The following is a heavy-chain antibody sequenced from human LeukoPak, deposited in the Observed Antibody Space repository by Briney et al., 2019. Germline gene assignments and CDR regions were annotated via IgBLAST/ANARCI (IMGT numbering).Heavy chain of an antibody. CDR1: GGSISNYY. V-gene: IGHV4-59*05. J-gene: IGHJ6*02. CDR2: IYYSGST. CDR3: ASNTYYYDSSGPYGMDV. D-gene: IGHD3-22*01. Sequence: SETLSLTCTVSGGSISNYYWSWIRQPPGKGLEWIGSIYYSGSTYYNPSLKSRVTISVDTSKNQFSLKLSSVTAADTAVYYCASNTYYYDSSGPYGMDVWGQGTTVTVSS.